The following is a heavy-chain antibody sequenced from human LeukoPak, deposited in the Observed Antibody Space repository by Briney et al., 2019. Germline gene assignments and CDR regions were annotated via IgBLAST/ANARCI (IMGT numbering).Heavy chain of an antibody. V-gene: IGHV3-74*01. CDR2: INTDGSVT. CDR3: VTDRYSDSAFGD. D-gene: IGHD1-26*01. CDR1: GITFSTYG. Sequence: GGSLRLSCAASGITFSTYGMHWVRQAPGEGLVWVSRINTDGSVTNYADSVEGRFTISRDNAKNMLYLQMNDLRAEDTAVYYCVTDRYSDSAFGDWGQGTLVTVSS. J-gene: IGHJ4*02.